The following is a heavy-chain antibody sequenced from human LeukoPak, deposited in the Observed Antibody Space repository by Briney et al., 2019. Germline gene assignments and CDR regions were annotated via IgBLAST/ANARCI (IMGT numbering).Heavy chain of an antibody. CDR3: ARVSDTAMVPYDYYMDV. Sequence: SQTLSLTCAISGDSVSSNSAAWNWIRQSPSRGLEWLGRTYYRSKWYNDYAVSVKSRIIINPDTSKNQFSLKLSSVTAADTAVYYCARVSDTAMVPYDYYMDVWGKGTTVTVSS. D-gene: IGHD5-18*01. CDR1: GDSVSSNSAA. J-gene: IGHJ6*03. CDR2: TYYRSKWYN. V-gene: IGHV6-1*01.